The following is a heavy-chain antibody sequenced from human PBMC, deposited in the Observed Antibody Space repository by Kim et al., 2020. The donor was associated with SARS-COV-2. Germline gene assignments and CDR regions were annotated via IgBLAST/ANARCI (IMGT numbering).Heavy chain of an antibody. Sequence: GGSLRLSCAASGFTFSSYGMHWVRQAPGKGLEWVAVIWYDGSNKYYADSVKGRFTISRDNSKNTLYLQMNSLRAEDTAVYYCARDRGIRFQDYWGQGTLVTVSS. CDR3: ARDRGIRFQDY. CDR2: IWYDGSNK. V-gene: IGHV3-33*01. D-gene: IGHD3-16*01. J-gene: IGHJ4*02. CDR1: GFTFSSYG.